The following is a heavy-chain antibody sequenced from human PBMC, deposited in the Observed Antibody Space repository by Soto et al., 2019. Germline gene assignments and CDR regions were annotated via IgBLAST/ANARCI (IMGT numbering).Heavy chain of an antibody. V-gene: IGHV1-69*02. CDR2: IIPILGIA. J-gene: IGHJ6*02. CDR3: ARTVMDTAMGAYGMDV. Sequence: QVQLVQSGAEVKKPGSSVKVSCKASGGTFSSYTISWVRQAPGQGLEWMGRIIPILGIANYAQKFQGRVTITXXKXTXXAYMELSSLRSEDTAVYYCARTVMDTAMGAYGMDVWGQGTTVTVSS. CDR1: GGTFSSYT. D-gene: IGHD5-18*01.